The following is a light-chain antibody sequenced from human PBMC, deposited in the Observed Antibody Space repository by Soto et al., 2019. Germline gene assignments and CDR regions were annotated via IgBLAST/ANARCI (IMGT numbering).Light chain of an antibody. CDR1: SSDVGGYNY. CDR2: DVS. V-gene: IGLV2-14*01. Sequence: QSVLTQPASVSGSPGQSITISCTGTSSDVGGYNYVSWYQQHPGKAPKLIIYDVSNRPSGVSNRFSGSKSGNTASLTISGLQAEDEADYYCSSYISSSTYVFGTGTKVTVL. J-gene: IGLJ1*01. CDR3: SSYISSSTYV.